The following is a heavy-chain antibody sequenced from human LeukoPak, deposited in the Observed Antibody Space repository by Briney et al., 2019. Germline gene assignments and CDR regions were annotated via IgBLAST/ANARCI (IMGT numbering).Heavy chain of an antibody. V-gene: IGHV4-34*01. D-gene: IGHD3-22*01. CDR2: INHSGST. CDR3: ARLCRRYYYDSSGYYYVWDYFDY. CDR1: GGSFSGYY. Sequence: NPSETLSLTCAVYGGSFSGYYWSWIRQPPGKGLEWIGEINHSGSTNYNPSLKSRVTISVDTSKNQFSLKLSSVTAADTAVYYCARLCRRYYYDSSGYYYVWDYFDYWGQGTLVTVSS. J-gene: IGHJ4*02.